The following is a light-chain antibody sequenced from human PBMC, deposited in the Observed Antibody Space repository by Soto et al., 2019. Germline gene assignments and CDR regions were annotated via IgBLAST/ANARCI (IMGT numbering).Light chain of an antibody. CDR2: DVS. CDR3: QQYNGYSRT. Sequence: DIQMTQSPSTLSASVGDRVTITCRASQSIGSWLAWYQQKPGKAPYLLISDVSSLERGVPSRFSGSGSGTEFTLTISSMQPDDFATFYCQQYNGYSRTFGQGTKVDIK. V-gene: IGKV1-5*01. CDR1: QSIGSW. J-gene: IGKJ1*01.